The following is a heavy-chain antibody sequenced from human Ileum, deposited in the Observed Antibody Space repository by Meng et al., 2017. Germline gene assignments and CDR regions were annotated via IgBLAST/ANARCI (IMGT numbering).Heavy chain of an antibody. D-gene: IGHD3-10*01. CDR2: TYYNGSP. V-gene: IGHV4-30-4*01. J-gene: IGHJ4*02. Sequence: QVQLQESGPGLVKPSPTLSLTCSLPCGAFSIDNYYWTWIRQTPGKGLEWIGLTYYNGSPFYNPSLRSRVTISVDTSKDQFSLKLTSVTAADTAVYYCARERRHYYGSGSFDYWGQGILVTVSS. CDR3: ARERRHYYGSGSFDY. CDR1: CGAFSIDNYY.